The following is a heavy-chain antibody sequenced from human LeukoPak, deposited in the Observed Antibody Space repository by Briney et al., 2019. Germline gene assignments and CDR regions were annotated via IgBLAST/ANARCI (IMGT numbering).Heavy chain of an antibody. D-gene: IGHD3-10*01. J-gene: IGHJ6*03. V-gene: IGHV3-7*01. CDR2: IKQDGSEK. CDR3: ARDRSEYNYGSGMDV. CDR1: GFTFSSYW. Sequence: PGGSLRLSCAASGFTFSSYWMSWVRQAPGKGLEWVANIKQDGSEKYYVDSVKGRFTISRDNAKNSLYLQMNSLRAEDTAVYYCARDRSEYNYGSGMDVWGKGTTVTVSS.